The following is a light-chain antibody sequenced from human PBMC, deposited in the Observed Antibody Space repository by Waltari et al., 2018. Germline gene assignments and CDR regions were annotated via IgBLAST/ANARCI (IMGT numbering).Light chain of an antibody. J-gene: IGKJ1*01. CDR3: QKYVSLPAT. CDR2: DAS. V-gene: IGKV3-20*01. Sequence: EIVLTQSPGTLSLSPGERVTLSCRASQSVRRSLAWYQHKPGQAPRLLIYDASSRATGIPDRFSGSGSGTDFSLTISRLEPEDSAVYYCQKYVSLPATFGQGTKVEIK. CDR1: QSVRRS.